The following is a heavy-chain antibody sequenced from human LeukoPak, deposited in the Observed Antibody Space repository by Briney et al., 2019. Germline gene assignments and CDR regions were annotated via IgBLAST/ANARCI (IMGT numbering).Heavy chain of an antibody. CDR1: GFTFSSYE. Sequence: GGSLRLSCAASGFTFSSYEMNWVRQAPGKGLEWVSYISSSGSTIYYADSVKGRFTISRDNAKNSLYLQMNSLRAEDTAVYYCASHYYGSGRGFDYWGQGTLVTVSS. J-gene: IGHJ4*02. CDR2: ISSSGSTI. CDR3: ASHYYGSGRGFDY. V-gene: IGHV3-48*03. D-gene: IGHD3-10*01.